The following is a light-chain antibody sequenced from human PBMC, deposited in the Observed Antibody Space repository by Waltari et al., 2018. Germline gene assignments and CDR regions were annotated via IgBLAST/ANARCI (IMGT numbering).Light chain of an antibody. CDR2: GAS. CDR3: QQYGTSPGT. J-gene: IGKJ2*01. Sequence: SVLTQSPGTLSLSPGERATLSCRASRSVSSNYLAWYQQKPGQAPRRLIYGASSRATGIPDRFSGGGSGTDFTLTISRLEPEDFAVYYCQQYGTSPGTFGQGTNLEIK. V-gene: IGKV3-20*01. CDR1: RSVSSNY.